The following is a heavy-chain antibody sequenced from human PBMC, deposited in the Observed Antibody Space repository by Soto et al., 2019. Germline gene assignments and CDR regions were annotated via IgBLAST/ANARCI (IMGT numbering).Heavy chain of an antibody. Sequence: SETLSLTCGVSGGSISSGGYSWNWIRQPPGKGLEWIGYMYHTGTTNYNPSLKSRVTISIDSSQNQFSLRLTSVTAADTAVYFCARGVGANPVQPHALWGQGPLVTVSS. J-gene: IGHJ4*02. CDR2: MYHTGTT. D-gene: IGHD2-15*01. CDR1: GGSISSGGYS. V-gene: IGHV4-30-2*01. CDR3: ARGVGANPVQPHAL.